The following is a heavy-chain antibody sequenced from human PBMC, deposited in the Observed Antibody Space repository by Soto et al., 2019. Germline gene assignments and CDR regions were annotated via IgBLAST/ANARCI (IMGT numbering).Heavy chain of an antibody. CDR3: AKDVSYRMDV. J-gene: IGHJ6*02. CDR2: ISYDGSNK. Sequence: QVQLVESGGGVVQPGRSLRLSCAASGFTFSSYGMHWVRQAPGKGLEWVAVISYDGSNKYYADSVKGRFTISRDNSKNTLYLQMNSLSAEDTAVYYCAKDVSYRMDVWGQGTTVTVSS. V-gene: IGHV3-30*18. D-gene: IGHD2-8*01. CDR1: GFTFSSYG.